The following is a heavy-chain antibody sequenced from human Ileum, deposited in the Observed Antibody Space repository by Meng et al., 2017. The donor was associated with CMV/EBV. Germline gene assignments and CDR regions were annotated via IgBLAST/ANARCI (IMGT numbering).Heavy chain of an antibody. D-gene: IGHD4-17*01. CDR1: GFSCGSYI. CDR2: IASSVDII. J-gene: IGHJ4*02. CDR3: ARGNYGFDY. V-gene: IGHV3-11*01. Sequence: LSFDTTGFSCGSYIMTRVRQSPGKGLEWVSYIASSVDIIYYANSVKSRFTISRDNAKSSLYLEINSLRAEDTAVYYCARGNYGFDYWGQGTLVTVSS.